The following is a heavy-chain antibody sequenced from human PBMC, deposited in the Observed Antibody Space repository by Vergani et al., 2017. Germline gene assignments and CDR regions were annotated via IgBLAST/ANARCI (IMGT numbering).Heavy chain of an antibody. Sequence: QVQLVESGGGVVQPGRSLRLSCAASGFTFSSYAMHWVRQAPGKGLEWVAVISYDGSNKYYADSVKGRFTISRDNSKNTLYLQMNSLRAEDTAVYYCARDRRYYDFWSGYYLPGGYYYGMDVWGQGTTVTVSS. CDR2: ISYDGSNK. D-gene: IGHD3-3*01. CDR1: GFTFSSYA. CDR3: ARDRRYYDFWSGYYLPGGYYYGMDV. V-gene: IGHV3-30*04. J-gene: IGHJ6*02.